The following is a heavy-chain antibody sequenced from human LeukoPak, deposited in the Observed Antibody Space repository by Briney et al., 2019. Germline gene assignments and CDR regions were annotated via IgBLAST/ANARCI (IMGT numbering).Heavy chain of an antibody. CDR1: GFTFDNYA. CDR3: AKGGYYYDTSGLDY. CDR2: ISGSGSYT. Sequence: PGGSLRLSCAVSGFTFDNYAMTWVRQAPGKGLEWVSTISGSGSYTYYADSVKGRFTISRDDSKNTLYLQMHSLRAEDTAVYYCAKGGYYYDTSGLDYWGQGTLVTVSS. V-gene: IGHV3-23*01. D-gene: IGHD3-22*01. J-gene: IGHJ4*02.